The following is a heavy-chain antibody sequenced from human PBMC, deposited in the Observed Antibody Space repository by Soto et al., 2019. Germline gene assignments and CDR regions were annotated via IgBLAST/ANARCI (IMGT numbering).Heavy chain of an antibody. D-gene: IGHD6-19*01. V-gene: IGHV1-69*01. CDR3: AREEGIAVAGTLGAFGI. CDR1: GGTFSSYA. J-gene: IGHJ3*02. Sequence: QVQLVQSGAEVKKPGSSVKVSCKASGGTFSSYAISWVRQAPGQGLEWMGGIIPIFGTANYAQKFQGRVTITADETTSTAYMELSSLRSEDTAVYYCAREEGIAVAGTLGAFGIWGQGTMVTVSS. CDR2: IIPIFGTA.